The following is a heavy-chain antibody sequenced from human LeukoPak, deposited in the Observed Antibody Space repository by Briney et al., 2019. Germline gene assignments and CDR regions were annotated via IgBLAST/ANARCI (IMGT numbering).Heavy chain of an antibody. CDR1: GFTFRNYW. CDR2: IKQDGSEK. D-gene: IGHD1-26*01. J-gene: IGHJ4*02. Sequence: GGSLRLSCAASGFTFRNYWMSWDRQAPGKGLEWVANIKQDGSEKYYVDSVKGRFTISRDNAKNSLYLQMNSLRAEDTAVYYCARDDRAPDYWGQGTLVTVSS. CDR3: ARDDRAPDY. V-gene: IGHV3-7*01.